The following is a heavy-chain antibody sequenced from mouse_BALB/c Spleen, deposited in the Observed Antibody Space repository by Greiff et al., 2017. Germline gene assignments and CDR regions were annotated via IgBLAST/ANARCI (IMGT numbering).Heavy chain of an antibody. CDR1: GFTFSSYG. V-gene: IGHV5-6-3*01. J-gene: IGHJ3*01. D-gene: IGHD2-4*01. CDR3: ASPFMITTRGFAY. Sequence: DVKLQESGGGLVQPGGSLKLSCAASGFTFSSYGMSWVRQTPDKRLELVATINSNGGSTYYPDSVKGRFTISRDNAKNTLYLQMSSLKSEDTAMYYCASPFMITTRGFAYWGQGTLVTVSA. CDR2: INSNGGST.